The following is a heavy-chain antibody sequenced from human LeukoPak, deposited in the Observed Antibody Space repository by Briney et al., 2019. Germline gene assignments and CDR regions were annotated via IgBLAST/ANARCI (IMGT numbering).Heavy chain of an antibody. CDR2: IYHSGST. V-gene: IGHV4-38-2*01. Sequence: PSETLSLTCAVSGYSISSGYYWGWIRQPPRKGLEWIGSIYHSGSTYYNPSLKSRITISVDTSKIQFSLKLSSVTAADTAVYYCARRHIVANAFDIWGQGTMVTVSS. J-gene: IGHJ3*02. D-gene: IGHD2-21*01. CDR3: ARRHIVANAFDI. CDR1: GYSISSGYY.